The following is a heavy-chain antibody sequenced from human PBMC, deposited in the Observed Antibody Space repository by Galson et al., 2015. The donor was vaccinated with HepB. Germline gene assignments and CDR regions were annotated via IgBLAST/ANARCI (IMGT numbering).Heavy chain of an antibody. Sequence: CAISGDSVSSNGATWNWIRQSPSRGLEWLGRTYYRSTWKNDYTVSMKSRLTINSDTSRNQFSLQLNSVTPVDTAVYYCARQYGSVFDSWGQGTLVTVSS. CDR2: TYYRSTWKN. J-gene: IGHJ4*02. V-gene: IGHV6-1*01. CDR3: ARQYGSVFDS. CDR1: GDSVSSNGAT. D-gene: IGHD6-19*01.